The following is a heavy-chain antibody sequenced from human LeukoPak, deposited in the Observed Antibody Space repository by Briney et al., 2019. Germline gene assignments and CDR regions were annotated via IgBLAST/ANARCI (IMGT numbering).Heavy chain of an antibody. V-gene: IGHV4-59*11. CDR2: IYSNGNT. CDR3: SRLGKCDGNCYSFAL. CDR1: GDSITTHP. D-gene: IGHD2-15*01. J-gene: IGHJ4*02. Sequence: SETLSLTCTVSGDSITTHPWSWVRQTSGKGLDYIGFIYSNGNTSYNPSLKTRVIISSDTSRNLSSLTLSSVAAADTGLYYCSRLGKCDGNCYSFALWGEGMLVTVSS.